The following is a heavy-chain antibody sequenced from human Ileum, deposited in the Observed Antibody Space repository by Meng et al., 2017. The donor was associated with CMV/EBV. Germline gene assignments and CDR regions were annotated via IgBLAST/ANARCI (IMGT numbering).Heavy chain of an antibody. CDR2: INPNSGGT. V-gene: IGHV1-2*02. D-gene: IGHD2-15*01. CDR1: GYTFTGYY. J-gene: IGHJ5*02. CDR3: AREPGGGST. Sequence: ASVKVSCKASGYTFTGYYIHWVRHAPGEGLEWMGWINPNSGGTNYAQKFRGRVTMTRDTSITTAYMEVSRLISDDTAVYYCAREPGGGSTWGQGTLVTVSS.